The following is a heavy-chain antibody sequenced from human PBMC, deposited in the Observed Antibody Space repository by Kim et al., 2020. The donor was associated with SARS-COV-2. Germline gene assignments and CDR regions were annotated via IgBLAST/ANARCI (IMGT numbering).Heavy chain of an antibody. V-gene: IGHV4-4*02. CDR2: T. CDR3: ARGAAYYGMDV. J-gene: IGHJ6*02. Sequence: TNYNPSLKSRVTISVDKSKNQFSLKLSSVTAADTAVYYCARGAAYYGMDVWGQGTTVTVSS.